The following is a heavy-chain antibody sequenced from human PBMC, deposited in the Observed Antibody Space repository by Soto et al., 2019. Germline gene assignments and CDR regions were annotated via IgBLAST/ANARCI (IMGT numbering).Heavy chain of an antibody. D-gene: IGHD3-22*01. CDR3: ESMYTSGNYHWFDT. CDR2: IYYSGST. CDR1: GGSISSGGYY. J-gene: IGHJ5*02. V-gene: IGHV4-31*03. Sequence: QVQLQESGPGLVKPSQTLSLTCTVSGGSISSGGYYWSWIRQHPGKGLEWIGYIYYSGSTYYNPSRKTRVTISVDSTKKAITLTMSSVTAANTAVYYWESMYTSGNYHWFDTWGKETLVTVSS.